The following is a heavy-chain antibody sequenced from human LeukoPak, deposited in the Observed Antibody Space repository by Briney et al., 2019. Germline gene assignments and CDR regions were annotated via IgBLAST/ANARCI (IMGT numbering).Heavy chain of an antibody. CDR1: GYTFTSYD. CDR2: MNPNSGNT. J-gene: IGHJ4*02. Sequence: ASVKVSCKASGYTFTSYDINWVRQATGQGLEWMGWMNPNSGNTGYAQKFQGRVTTTRNTSISTAYMELSSLRSEDTAVYYCAGSIAAAGTFDYWGQGTLVTVSS. V-gene: IGHV1-8*01. D-gene: IGHD6-13*01. CDR3: AGSIAAAGTFDY.